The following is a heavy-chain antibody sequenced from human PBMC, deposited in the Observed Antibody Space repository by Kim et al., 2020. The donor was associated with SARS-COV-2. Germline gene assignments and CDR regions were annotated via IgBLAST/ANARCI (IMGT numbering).Heavy chain of an antibody. Sequence: ASVKVSCKASGYTFTSYGISWVRQAPGQGLEWMGWISAYNGNTNYAQKLQGRVTMTTDTSTSTAYMELRSLRSDDTAVYYCAGPRVDSSWWVRMSGAIYYYGMDVWGQGTTVTVSS. J-gene: IGHJ6*02. D-gene: IGHD6-13*01. CDR3: AGPRVDSSWWVRMSGAIYYYGMDV. V-gene: IGHV1-18*01. CDR1: GYTFTSYG. CDR2: ISAYNGNT.